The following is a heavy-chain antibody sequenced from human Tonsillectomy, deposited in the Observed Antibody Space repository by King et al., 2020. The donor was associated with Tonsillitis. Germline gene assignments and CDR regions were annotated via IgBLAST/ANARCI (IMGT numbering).Heavy chain of an antibody. CDR2: INHSGST. Sequence: VQLPQWGAGLLKPSETLSLTCAVYGGSFSGYYWSWIRQPPGKGLEWIGEINHSGSTNYNPSLKSRVTISVDTSKNQFSLKLSSVTAADTAVYYCARGYDSSGYYYHYWGQGTLVTVSS. CDR1: GGSFSGYY. J-gene: IGHJ4*02. CDR3: ARGYDSSGYYYHY. V-gene: IGHV4-34*01. D-gene: IGHD3-22*01.